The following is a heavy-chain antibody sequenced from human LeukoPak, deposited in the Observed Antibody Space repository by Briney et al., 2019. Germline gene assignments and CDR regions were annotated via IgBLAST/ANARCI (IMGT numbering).Heavy chain of an antibody. CDR1: GYTFTGYY. CDR2: INPNSGGT. D-gene: IGHD3-16*02. CDR3: ARGGVILAVHDAFDI. V-gene: IGHV1-2*02. Sequence: ASVKVSCKASGYTFTGYYMHWVRQAPGQGLEWMGCINPNSGGTNYAQKFQGRVTMTRDTSISTAHMELSRLRSDHTAVYYCARGGVILAVHDAFDIWGQGTMVTVSS. J-gene: IGHJ3*02.